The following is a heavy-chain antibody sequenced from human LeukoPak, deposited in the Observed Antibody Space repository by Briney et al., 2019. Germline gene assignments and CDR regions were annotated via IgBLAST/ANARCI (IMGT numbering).Heavy chain of an antibody. D-gene: IGHD4-17*01. V-gene: IGHV4-38-2*02. Sequence: LRLSCTASGFTFSDYEMNWVRQATGKGLEWIGGIHHSGITYYNPSLKSRVTLSVDTSKNQVSLTLRSVTAADTAVYYCVRERGYYGDSLWGQGTLVTVSS. J-gene: IGHJ4*02. CDR2: IHHSGIT. CDR1: GFTFSDYE. CDR3: VRERGYYGDSL.